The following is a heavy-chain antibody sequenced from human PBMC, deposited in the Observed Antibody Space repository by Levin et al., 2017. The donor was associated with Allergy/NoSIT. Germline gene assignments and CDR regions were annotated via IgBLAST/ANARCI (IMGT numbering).Heavy chain of an antibody. CDR3: SRDVAAAGALDI. CDR1: GFTFSSYW. V-gene: IGHV3-7*01. Sequence: GESLKISCAASGFTFSSYWMNWVRQAPGKGLEWVANIMQDGSVKHYVDSVKGRFTITRDNAKNSLYLQMNSLRAEDTAVYYCSRDVAAAGALDIWGQGTMVTVSS. D-gene: IGHD6-13*01. CDR2: IMQDGSVK. J-gene: IGHJ3*02.